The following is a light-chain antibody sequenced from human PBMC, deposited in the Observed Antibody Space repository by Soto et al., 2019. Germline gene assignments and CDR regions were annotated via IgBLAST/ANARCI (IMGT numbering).Light chain of an antibody. V-gene: IGKV1-33*01. CDR2: DAS. J-gene: IGKJ5*01. CDR3: QQYDILPIT. CDR1: QDINIY. Sequence: DIQMTQSPSALFSSLWYRLTITFQATQDINIYLNWYQQKPGKAPNLLIYDASNLEIGVPSRFSGSGSGTHFTFTISSLQTEDIGTYYCQQYDILPITFGRGTRLEIK.